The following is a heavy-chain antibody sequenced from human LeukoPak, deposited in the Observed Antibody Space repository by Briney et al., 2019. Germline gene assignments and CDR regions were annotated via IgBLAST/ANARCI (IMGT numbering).Heavy chain of an antibody. Sequence: PSETLSLTCTVSGGSISSSDWWSWLRQPPGKGLEWIGQIYQSGNPDYNPSLKSRVTISVDTSKNQFSLKLSSVTAADTAVYYCARGVPSYYYDSSGRGSHWFDPWGQGTLVTVSS. CDR1: GGSISSSDW. D-gene: IGHD3-22*01. CDR3: ARGVPSYYYDSSGRGSHWFDP. V-gene: IGHV4-4*02. CDR2: IYQSGNP. J-gene: IGHJ5*02.